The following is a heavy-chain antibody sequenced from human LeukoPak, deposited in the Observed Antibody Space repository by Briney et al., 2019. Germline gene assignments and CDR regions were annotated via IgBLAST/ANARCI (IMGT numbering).Heavy chain of an antibody. CDR3: ARVSSSWYQDWYFDL. J-gene: IGHJ2*01. V-gene: IGHV4-39*07. CDR2: IYTSGST. Sequence: SETLSLTCTVSGGSISSSSYYWGWIRQPPGKGLEWIGSIYTSGSTNYNPSLKSRVSMSVDTSKRQFSLKLSSVTAADTAVYYCARVSSSWYQDWYFDLWGRGTVVTVSS. CDR1: GGSISSSSYY. D-gene: IGHD6-13*01.